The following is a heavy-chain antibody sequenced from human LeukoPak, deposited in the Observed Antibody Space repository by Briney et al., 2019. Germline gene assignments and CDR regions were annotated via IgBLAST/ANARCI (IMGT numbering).Heavy chain of an antibody. CDR3: ARGGYAPGIAAAGTHNFDY. CDR2: IYYSGNT. V-gene: IGHV4-39*01. CDR1: GVSISSSNSY. J-gene: IGHJ4*02. Sequence: PSETLSPTCTVSGVSISSSNSYWGWIRQPPGKGLEWIGSIYYSGNTYYNASLKSQVSISIDTSKNQFSLRLTSVTAADTAVYYCARGGYAPGIAAAGTHNFDYWGQGTLVTVSS. D-gene: IGHD6-13*01.